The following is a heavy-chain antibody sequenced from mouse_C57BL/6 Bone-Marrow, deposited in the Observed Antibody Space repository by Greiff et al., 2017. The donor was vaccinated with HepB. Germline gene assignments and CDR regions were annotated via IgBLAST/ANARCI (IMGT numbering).Heavy chain of an antibody. Sequence: DVQLVETGGGLVQPGGSRGLSCEGSGFTFSGFWMSWVRQTPGKTLEWIGDINSDGSAINYAPSIKDRFTIFRDNDKSTLYLQMSNVRSEDTATYFCMRYSNYHWYFDVWGTGTTVTVSS. J-gene: IGHJ1*03. D-gene: IGHD2-5*01. CDR2: INSDGSAI. CDR1: GFTFSGFW. CDR3: MRYSNYHWYFDV. V-gene: IGHV11-2*01.